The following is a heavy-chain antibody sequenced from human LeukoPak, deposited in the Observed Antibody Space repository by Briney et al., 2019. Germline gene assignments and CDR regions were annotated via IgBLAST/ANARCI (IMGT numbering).Heavy chain of an antibody. CDR1: GGSISSSSYY. V-gene: IGHV4-39*07. D-gene: IGHD3-10*01. J-gene: IGHJ3*02. CDR2: IYYSGST. CDR3: ARDLSVAAYYGSGSYLGDAFDI. Sequence: SETLSPTCTVSGGSISSSSYYWGWIRQPPGKGLEWIGSIYYSGSTYYNPSLKSRVTISVDTSRNQFSLKLSSVTAADTAVYYCARDLSVAAYYGSGSYLGDAFDIWGQGTMVTVSS.